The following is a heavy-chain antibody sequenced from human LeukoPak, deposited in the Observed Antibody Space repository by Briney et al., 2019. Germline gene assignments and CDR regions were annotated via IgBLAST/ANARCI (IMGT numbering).Heavy chain of an antibody. V-gene: IGHV3-30*02. CDR3: ARDICSSTSCYQGRFDY. CDR1: GFTFSSYG. D-gene: IGHD2-2*01. CDR2: IRYDGGNK. Sequence: GGSLRLSCAASGFTFSSYGMHRVRQAPGKGLEWVAFIRYDGGNKYYADSVKGRFTISRDNSENTLYLQMHSLRAEDTAFYYCARDICSSTSCYQGRFDYWGQGTLVTVSS. J-gene: IGHJ4*02.